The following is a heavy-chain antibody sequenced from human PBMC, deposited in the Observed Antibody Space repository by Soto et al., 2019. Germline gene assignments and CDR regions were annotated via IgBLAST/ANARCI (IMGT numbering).Heavy chain of an antibody. Sequence: PSETLSLTCTVSGGSISSYYWSWIRQPPGKGLEWIGYIYYSGSTNYNPSLKSRVTISVDTSKNQFSLKLSSVTAADTAVYYCARLTAYCSGGSCFDAFDIWGQGTMVTVSS. J-gene: IGHJ3*02. V-gene: IGHV4-59*08. D-gene: IGHD2-15*01. CDR2: IYYSGST. CDR3: ARLTAYCSGGSCFDAFDI. CDR1: GGSISSYY.